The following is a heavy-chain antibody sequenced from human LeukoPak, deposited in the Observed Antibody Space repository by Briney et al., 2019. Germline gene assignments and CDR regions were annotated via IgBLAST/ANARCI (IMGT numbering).Heavy chain of an antibody. CDR2: IKSKTDGGTT. Sequence: GGSLRLSCAASGFTFSHAWMNWVCQAPGKGLEWVGRIKSKTDGGTTDYAAPVKGRFTISRDNAKNSLYLQMNSLRAEDTAVYYCARTRSDWGQGTLVTVSS. D-gene: IGHD1-14*01. CDR1: GFTFSHAW. CDR3: ARTRSD. J-gene: IGHJ4*02. V-gene: IGHV3-15*01.